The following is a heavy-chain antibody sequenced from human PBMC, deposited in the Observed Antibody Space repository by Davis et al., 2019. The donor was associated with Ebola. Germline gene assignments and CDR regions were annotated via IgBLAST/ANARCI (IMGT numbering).Heavy chain of an antibody. J-gene: IGHJ5*02. CDR1: GYTFTYRY. CDR3: ARDLGQQLDNWFDP. CDR2: ITPFNGNT. Sequence: SVKVSCKASGYTFTYRYLHWVRQAPRQALERMGWITPFNGNTNYAQKFQDRVTITRDRSMSTAYMELSRLRSDDTAVYYCARDLGQQLDNWFDPWGQGTLVTVSS. V-gene: IGHV1-45*03. D-gene: IGHD6-13*01.